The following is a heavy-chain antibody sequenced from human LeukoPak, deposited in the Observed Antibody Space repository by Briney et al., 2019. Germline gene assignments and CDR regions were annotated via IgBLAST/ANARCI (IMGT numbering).Heavy chain of an antibody. CDR1: GFTFSSYW. CDR3: ARRNSYGYIYDY. V-gene: IGHV3-74*01. J-gene: IGHJ4*02. Sequence: GGFLRLSCAASGFTFSSYWMHWVRQAPGKGLVWVSRINSDGSSTSYADSVKGRFTISRDNAKNTLYLQMNSLRAEDTAVYYCARRNSYGYIYDYWGQGTLVTVSS. D-gene: IGHD5-18*01. CDR2: INSDGSST.